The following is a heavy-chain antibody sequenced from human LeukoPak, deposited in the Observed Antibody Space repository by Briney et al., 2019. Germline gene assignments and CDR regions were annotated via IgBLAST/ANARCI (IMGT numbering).Heavy chain of an antibody. Sequence: KPLETLSLTCTVSGDPINSYYWSWIRQPPGKGLEWIGHIYYSGSTNYNPSLKSRVTISIDTSKNQFSLKLSSVTAADTAVYYCARTAYARFFDLWGRGTLVTVSS. CDR1: GDPINSYY. CDR3: ARTAYARFFDL. CDR2: IYYSGST. V-gene: IGHV4-59*01. D-gene: IGHD2-21*01. J-gene: IGHJ2*01.